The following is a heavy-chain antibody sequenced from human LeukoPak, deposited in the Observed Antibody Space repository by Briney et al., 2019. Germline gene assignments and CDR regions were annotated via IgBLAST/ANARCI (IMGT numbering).Heavy chain of an antibody. Sequence: GGSLRLSCAASGFIFSNSTMSWVRQARGKGLEWVSGISGSDSYTYYTDSVKGRFTISRDNSKKTLYLQMNSLRTEDTAVYYCGRIAINANNGMDVWGQGTTVTVSS. CDR3: GRIAINANNGMDV. CDR2: ISGSDSYT. V-gene: IGHV3-23*01. J-gene: IGHJ6*02. CDR1: GFIFSNST. D-gene: IGHD1/OR15-1a*01.